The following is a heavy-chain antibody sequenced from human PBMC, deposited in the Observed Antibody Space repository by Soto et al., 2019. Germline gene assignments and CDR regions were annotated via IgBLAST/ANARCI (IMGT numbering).Heavy chain of an antibody. Sequence: VQLVRSGAEVKKPGASVKASCKASGYTFTNFVISWVRQAPGQGLEWMGWMSPYNGNTNNAQNFQGRVTMTPDTSTSTAYMELRRLRSDETAVYYCARGGTPMDYWGQGTLVTVSS. CDR2: MSPYNGNT. CDR3: ARGGTPMDY. CDR1: GYTFTNFV. V-gene: IGHV1-18*01. J-gene: IGHJ4*02. D-gene: IGHD3-16*01.